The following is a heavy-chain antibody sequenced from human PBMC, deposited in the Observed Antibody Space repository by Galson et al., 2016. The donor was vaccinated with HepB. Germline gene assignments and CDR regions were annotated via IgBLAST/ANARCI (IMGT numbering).Heavy chain of an antibody. V-gene: IGHV1-46*01. J-gene: IGHJ4*02. CDR1: RYTFTTYW. Sequence: SVKVSCKASRYTFTTYWMHWVRQAPGQGLEWVGVINPSGGGTSYALKFQGRVSMTSDTSTSTVYMQLISLRSEDTAVYYCARPFYGEYYYFDYWGQGTLVIVSS. CDR3: ARPFYGEYYYFDY. CDR2: INPSGGGT. D-gene: IGHD4-17*01.